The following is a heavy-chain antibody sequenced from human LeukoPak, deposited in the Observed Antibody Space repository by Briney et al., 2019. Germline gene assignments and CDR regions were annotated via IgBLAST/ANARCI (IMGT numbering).Heavy chain of an antibody. V-gene: IGHV3-9*01. D-gene: IGHD3-16*01. Sequence: GGSLRLSCAASGFTFDDYAMHWVRQAPGKGLEWVSGISWNSVSIGYADSVKGRFTISRDNAKNSLYLQMSNLRAEDTAVYFCARGGGLDVWGQGATVTVSS. CDR3: ARGGGLDV. CDR2: ISWNSVSI. CDR1: GFTFDDYA. J-gene: IGHJ6*02.